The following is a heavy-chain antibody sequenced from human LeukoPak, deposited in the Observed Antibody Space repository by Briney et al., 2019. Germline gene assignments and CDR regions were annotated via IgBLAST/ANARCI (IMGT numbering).Heavy chain of an antibody. V-gene: IGHV4-61*02. J-gene: IGHJ3*02. D-gene: IGHD3-10*01. CDR1: GGSISSGSYY. Sequence: PSQTLSLTCTVSGGSISSGSYYWSWIRQPAGKGLEWIGRIYTSGSTNYNPSLKSRVTISVDTSKNQFSLKLSSVAAADTAVYYCARHPYGSETDDALDIWGQGTMVTVSS. CDR3: ARHPYGSETDDALDI. CDR2: IYTSGST.